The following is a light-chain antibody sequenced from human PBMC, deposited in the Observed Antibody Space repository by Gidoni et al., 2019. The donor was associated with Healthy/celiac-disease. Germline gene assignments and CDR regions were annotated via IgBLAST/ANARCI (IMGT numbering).Light chain of an antibody. CDR2: DAS. V-gene: IGKV3-11*01. CDR1: HSVSSY. Sequence: EIVLTPSPATLSLSPGERATLTCRASHSVSSYLAWSQQKPGQAPRRLIYDASNRATGIPARFSGSGSGTDVTPTISSLEPEDFAVYYCQQRSNWSALTFGGGTKVEIK. J-gene: IGKJ4*01. CDR3: QQRSNWSALT.